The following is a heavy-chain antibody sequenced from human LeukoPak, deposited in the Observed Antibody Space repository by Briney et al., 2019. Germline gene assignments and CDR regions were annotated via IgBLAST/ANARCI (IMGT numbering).Heavy chain of an antibody. D-gene: IGHD3-3*01. J-gene: IGHJ4*02. CDR2: ISGSGGST. CDR1: GFTVSSNY. Sequence: PGGSLRLSCAASGFTVSSNYMSWVRQAPGKGLEWVSAISGSGGSTYYADSVKGRFTISRDNSKNTLYLQMNSLRAEDTAVYYCAKQKPTNYDFWSGYWFDYWGQGTLVTVSS. V-gene: IGHV3-23*01. CDR3: AKQKPTNYDFWSGYWFDY.